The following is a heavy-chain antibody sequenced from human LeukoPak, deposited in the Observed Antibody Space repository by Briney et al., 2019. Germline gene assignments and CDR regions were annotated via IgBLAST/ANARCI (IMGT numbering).Heavy chain of an antibody. CDR1: GFTFSNFA. CDR2: ISADGGST. D-gene: IGHD6-13*01. CDR3: AKDKAGTIVWYGRWAIGLFDY. Sequence: SGGSLRLSCAASGFTFSNFAMHWVRQAPGKGLQWVSLISADGGSTYYADSVKGRFTISRDNSKNSLYLQMNSLTTEDTAFYYCAKDKAGTIVWYGRWAIGLFDYWGQGTLVTVSS. V-gene: IGHV3-43*02. J-gene: IGHJ4*02.